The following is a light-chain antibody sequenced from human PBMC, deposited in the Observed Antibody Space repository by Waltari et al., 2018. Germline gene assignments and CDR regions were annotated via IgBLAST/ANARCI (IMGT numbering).Light chain of an antibody. CDR3: QTWGTGIQV. J-gene: IGLJ3*02. Sequence: LVLTQSPSASASLGASVKLTCSLPGEYSAYAIAWHQQQPLKGPRYLMTVNSDGSHKKGDGSSERFSGSSSDLDRYLIISRLQSDDEADYVCQTWGTGIQVFGSGTKLTVL. V-gene: IGLV4-69*01. CDR2: VNSDGSH. CDR1: GEYSAYA.